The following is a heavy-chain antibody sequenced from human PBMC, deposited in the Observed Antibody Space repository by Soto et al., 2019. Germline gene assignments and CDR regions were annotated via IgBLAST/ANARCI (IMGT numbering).Heavy chain of an antibody. V-gene: IGHV4-31*03. CDR3: ARVGRYYDSGVWGGYFEY. J-gene: IGHJ4*02. CDR1: GGSISSGGYY. Sequence: QVQLQESGPGLVKPSQTLSLTCTVSGGSISSGGYYWSWIRQDPGKGLEWIGYLYYSGVTYYNPSLKSRVNISVDTSKNQFSMKLNSVTAADTAVYYCARVGRYYDSGVWGGYFEYWGQGTLVTVTS. D-gene: IGHD3-22*01. CDR2: LYYSGVT.